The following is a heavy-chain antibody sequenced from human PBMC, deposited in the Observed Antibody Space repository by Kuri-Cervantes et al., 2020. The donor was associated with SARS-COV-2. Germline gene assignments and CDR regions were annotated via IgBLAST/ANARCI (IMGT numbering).Heavy chain of an antibody. D-gene: IGHD6-19*01. V-gene: IGHV5-10-1*01. J-gene: IGHJ4*02. CDR2: IDPNDSYT. Sequence: KVSCKGSGYIFTTYCISWVRQMPGKGLEWRGRIDPNDSYTNYSPSFQGHVTISADKSISTAYLQWSSLKASDTAMYYCARKGRGDVAVAGPFYDYWGQGTLVTVSS. CDR3: ARKGRGDVAVAGPFYDY. CDR1: GYIFTTYC.